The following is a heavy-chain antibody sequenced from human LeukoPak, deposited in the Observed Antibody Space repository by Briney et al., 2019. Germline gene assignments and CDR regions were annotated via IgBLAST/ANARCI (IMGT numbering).Heavy chain of an antibody. D-gene: IGHD2-15*01. CDR3: GRRRIDCSDTGCYVDY. CDR1: GYTFTGYY. CDR2: MNPNRGDT. J-gene: IGHJ4*02. Sequence: ASVKVSCKASGYTFTGYYIHWMRQAPGQGLEWMGWMNPNRGDTSYAQKFQGRVTMTRDTPINAAYMELSGLTSDDTAVYYCGRRRIDCSDTGCYVDYWGQGTLVTVSS. V-gene: IGHV1-2*02.